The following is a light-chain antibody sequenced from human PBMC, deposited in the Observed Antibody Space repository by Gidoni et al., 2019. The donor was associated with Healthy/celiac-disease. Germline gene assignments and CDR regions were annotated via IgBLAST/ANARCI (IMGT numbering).Light chain of an antibody. CDR2: SNN. V-gene: IGLV1-44*01. CDR1: SSNIGSNT. CDR3: AAWDDSLNGWV. J-gene: IGLJ3*02. Sequence: QSVLTHPPSTSGTPGQRVTISCSGSSSNIGSNTLNLYQQLPGTAPNLLIYSNNQRPSGVPDRFSGSKAGTSASMAISGLQSEDEAYYYCAAWDDSLNGWVFGGGTKLTVL.